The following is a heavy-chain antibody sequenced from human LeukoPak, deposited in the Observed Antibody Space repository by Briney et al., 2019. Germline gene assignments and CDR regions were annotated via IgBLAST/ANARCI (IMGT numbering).Heavy chain of an antibody. CDR3: ARSITGSDAFDI. CDR2: IYHSGST. V-gene: IGHV4-38-2*02. CDR1: GYSISSGYY. D-gene: IGHD1-20*01. Sequence: PSETLSLTCTVSGYSISSGYYWGWIRQPPGKGLEWIGSIYHSGSTYYNPSLKSRVTISVDTSKNQFSLKLSSVTAADTAVYYCARSITGSDAFDIWGQGTMVTVSS. J-gene: IGHJ3*02.